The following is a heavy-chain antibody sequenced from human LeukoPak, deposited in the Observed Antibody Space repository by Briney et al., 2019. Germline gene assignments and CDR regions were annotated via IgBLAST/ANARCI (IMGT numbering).Heavy chain of an antibody. J-gene: IGHJ4*02. CDR2: IDPKSGGT. V-gene: IGHV1-2*02. CDR1: GYTFIDYY. Sequence: ASVKVSCKASGYTFIDYYMHWVRQAPGQGLEWMGWIDPKSGGTSYAQKFQDRVAMIRDTSISTAYMELTRLTSDDTAVYYCARAYSSGWCGSTDYWGQGTLVTVSS. CDR3: ARAYSSGWCGSTDY. D-gene: IGHD6-19*01.